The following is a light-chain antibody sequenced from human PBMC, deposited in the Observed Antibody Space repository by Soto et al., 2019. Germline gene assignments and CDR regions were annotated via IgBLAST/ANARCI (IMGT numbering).Light chain of an antibody. J-gene: IGLJ2*01. CDR2: DNT. Sequence: QSVLTQSSSVSAAAGQKVTISCSGSYSNIGSNFVSWYQHFPGSAPKLVIYDNTQRPSGIPDRFSGSKSGSSATLGITGLQTGDEADYYCGTWDSSLNVVVFGGGTKLTDL. CDR1: YSNIGSNF. CDR3: GTWDSSLNVVV. V-gene: IGLV1-51*01.